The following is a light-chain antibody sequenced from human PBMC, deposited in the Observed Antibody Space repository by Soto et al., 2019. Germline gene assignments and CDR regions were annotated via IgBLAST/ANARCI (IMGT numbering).Light chain of an antibody. CDR1: QSISTW. CDR3: QQYSSYSQFT. Sequence: DIQMTQSPSTLSASVGDRVTITCRASQSISTWLAWYQQKPGKVPKLLIYDASSLESGVPSRFSGSGSGTEFTLTISCLQPDDVATYYCQQYSSYSQFTFGPGTKVDIK. CDR2: DAS. J-gene: IGKJ3*01. V-gene: IGKV1-5*01.